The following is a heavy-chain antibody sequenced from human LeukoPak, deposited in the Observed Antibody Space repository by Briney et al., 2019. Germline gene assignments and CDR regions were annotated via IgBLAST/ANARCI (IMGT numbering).Heavy chain of an antibody. Sequence: GESLKISCQGSGYSFTTYLISWVRQMPGKGLEWMENIYPSDSDTKYNPSLQGQVTISAATSINTASLQWRRLKHSDAAVYFCAGQRYCSGGSCFSWYDAFDIWGQGTVVTVSS. CDR2: IYPSDSDT. CDR1: GYSFTTYL. J-gene: IGHJ3*02. V-gene: IGHV5-51*01. D-gene: IGHD2-15*01. CDR3: AGQRYCSGGSCFSWYDAFDI.